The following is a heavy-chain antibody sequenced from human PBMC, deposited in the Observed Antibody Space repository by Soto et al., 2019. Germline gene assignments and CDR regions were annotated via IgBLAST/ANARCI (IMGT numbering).Heavy chain of an antibody. J-gene: IGHJ6*02. CDR2: IGTAGDT. CDR3: ARGPPGVGNWNDGDYYYYYGMDV. CDR1: GFTFSSYD. V-gene: IGHV3-13*01. D-gene: IGHD1-1*01. Sequence: EVQLVESGGGLVQPGGSLRLSCAASGFTFSSYDMHWVRQATGKGLEWVSAIGTAGDTYYPGSVKGRFTISRENAKNSLYLQMNSLRAGDTAVYYCARGPPGVGNWNDGDYYYYYGMDVWGQGTTVTVSS.